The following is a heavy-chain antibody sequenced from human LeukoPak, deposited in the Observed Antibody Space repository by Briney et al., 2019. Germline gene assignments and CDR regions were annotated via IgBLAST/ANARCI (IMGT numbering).Heavy chain of an antibody. V-gene: IGHV3-23*01. D-gene: IGHD2-15*01. CDR1: GFTFSGSA. J-gene: IGHJ4*02. CDR2: ISNNGGYT. Sequence: PGGSLRLSCAASGFTFSGSAMSWVRQAPGKGLEWVSAISNNGGYTYYADSVQGRFTISRDNSKSTLCLQMNSLRAEDTAVYYCAKQLGYCSDGSCYFPYWGQGTLVTASS. CDR3: AKQLGYCSDGSCYFPY.